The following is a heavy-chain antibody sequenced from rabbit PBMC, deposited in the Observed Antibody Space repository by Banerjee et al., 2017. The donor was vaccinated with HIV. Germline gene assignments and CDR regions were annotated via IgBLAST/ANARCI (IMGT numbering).Heavy chain of an antibody. V-gene: IGHV1S40*01. Sequence: QSLEESGGDLVKSGGSLTLTCTASGFSFSSRYYMCWVRQAPGKGLELIACIHAGTSGSTYYASWAKGRFTISKTSSTTVTLQMTSLTAADTATYFCARDGAGYVDYGYGFVFNLWGPDPRHRL. CDR2: IHAGTSGST. CDR1: GFSFSSRYY. J-gene: IGHJ4*01. D-gene: IGHD6-1*01. CDR3: ARDGAGYVDYGYGFVFNL.